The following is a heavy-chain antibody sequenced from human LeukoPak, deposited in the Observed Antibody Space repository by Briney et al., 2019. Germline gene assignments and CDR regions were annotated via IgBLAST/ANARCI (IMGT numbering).Heavy chain of an antibody. CDR2: IYYSGST. J-gene: IGHJ3*02. D-gene: IGHD1-1*01. CDR1: GGSISSSSYY. CDR3: ARGEGWNDPLDAFDI. V-gene: IGHV4-39*07. Sequence: PSETLSLTCTVSGGSISSSSYYWGWIRQPPGKGLEWIGSIYYSGSTYYNPSLKSRVTISVDTSKNQFSLKLSSVTAADTAVYYCARGEGWNDPLDAFDIWGQGTMVTVSS.